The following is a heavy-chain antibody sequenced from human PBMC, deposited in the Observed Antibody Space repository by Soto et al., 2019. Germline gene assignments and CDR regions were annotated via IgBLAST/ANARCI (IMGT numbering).Heavy chain of an antibody. Sequence: QVQLQESGPGLVKPSQTLSLTCTVPGGSISSGGYYWGWIRHHPGKGLEWIGYIFYSGSTFYSPSLKSRVTISVDTARNQFSLILGSVTAADTAVYYCARGEFSSSWYRKSPVASWGQGTLFTVSS. V-gene: IGHV4-31*03. CDR3: ARGEFSSSWYRKSPVAS. CDR1: GGSISSGGYY. J-gene: IGHJ4*02. CDR2: IFYSGST. D-gene: IGHD6-13*01.